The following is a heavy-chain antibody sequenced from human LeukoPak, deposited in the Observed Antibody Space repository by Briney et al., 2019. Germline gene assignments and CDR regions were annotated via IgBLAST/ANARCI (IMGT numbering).Heavy chain of an antibody. J-gene: IGHJ4*02. D-gene: IGHD4-17*01. Sequence: ASVKVSCKASGYTFTGYYMHWVRQAPGQGLEWMGRINPNSGGTNYAQKFQGRATMTRDTSISTAYMELSRLRSDDTAVYYCARDYGDFSYYFDYWGQGTLVTVSS. CDR2: INPNSGGT. CDR1: GYTFTGYY. V-gene: IGHV1-2*06. CDR3: ARDYGDFSYYFDY.